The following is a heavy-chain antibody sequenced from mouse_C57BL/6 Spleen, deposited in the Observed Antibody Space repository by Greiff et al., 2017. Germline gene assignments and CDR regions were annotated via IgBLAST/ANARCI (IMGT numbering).Heavy chain of an antibody. V-gene: IGHV3-6*01. Sequence: EVKLQESGPGLVKPSQSLSLTCSVTGYSITSGYYWNWIRQFPGNKLEWMGYISYDGSNNYNPSLKNRISITRDPSKNQFFLKLNSVTTEDTATYYCAREGDWGQGTTLTVSS. CDR1: GYSITSGYY. CDR3: AREGD. CDR2: ISYDGSN. J-gene: IGHJ2*01.